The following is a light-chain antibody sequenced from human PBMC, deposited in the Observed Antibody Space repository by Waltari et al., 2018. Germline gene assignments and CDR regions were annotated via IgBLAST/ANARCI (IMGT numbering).Light chain of an antibody. CDR1: PSITTL. Sequence: EIVLTQSPATLSLSPGERATLSCRASPSITTLLAWYQHKRGQAPRLLIFEASKRAPGVPARFSGSGSGTDFTLTISRLEPEDFAIYYCHQRNIWPPTFGPGTKVEMK. CDR3: HQRNIWPPT. J-gene: IGKJ1*01. V-gene: IGKV3-11*01. CDR2: EAS.